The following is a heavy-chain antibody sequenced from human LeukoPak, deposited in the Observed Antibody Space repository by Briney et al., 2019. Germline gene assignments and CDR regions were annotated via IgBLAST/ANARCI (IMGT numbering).Heavy chain of an antibody. D-gene: IGHD6-6*01. CDR3: AKEAYSSSSLDY. J-gene: IGHJ4*02. Sequence: GGSLRLSCPASGFTFSSYWMHWVRQAPGKGLEWVSGISWNSGSIGYADSVKGRFTISRDNAKNSLYLQMNSLRAEDTALYYCAKEAYSSSSLDYWGQGTLVTVSS. CDR2: ISWNSGSI. V-gene: IGHV3-9*01. CDR1: GFTFSSYW.